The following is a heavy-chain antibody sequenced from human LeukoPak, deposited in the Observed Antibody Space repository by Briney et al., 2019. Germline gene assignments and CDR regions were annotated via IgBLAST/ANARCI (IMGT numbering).Heavy chain of an antibody. D-gene: IGHD1-26*01. CDR1: GFTFSDYY. V-gene: IGHV3-11*04. CDR2: ISSSGSTI. CDR3: AKDWQWERLTGAFNV. J-gene: IGHJ3*01. Sequence: GGSLRLSCAASGFTFSDYYMSWIRQAPGKGLGWVSYISSSGSTIYYADSVKGRLTISRDNSKNTLYLQMNSLRADDTAVYYCAKDWQWERLTGAFNVWGQGTMVTVS.